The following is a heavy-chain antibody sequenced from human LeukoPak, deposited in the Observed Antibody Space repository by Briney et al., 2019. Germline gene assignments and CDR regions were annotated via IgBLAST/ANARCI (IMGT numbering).Heavy chain of an antibody. D-gene: IGHD3-22*01. CDR3: AKDAEGSHYYDSSGQFDY. CDR2: IRYDGSNK. Sequence: GGSLRLSCAASGFTFSSYGMHWVRQAPGKGLDCVAFIRYDGSNKYYADSVKGRFTISRDNSKNTLYLQMNSLRAEDTAVYYCAKDAEGSHYYDSSGQFDYWGQGTLVTVSS. V-gene: IGHV3-30*02. CDR1: GFTFSSYG. J-gene: IGHJ4*02.